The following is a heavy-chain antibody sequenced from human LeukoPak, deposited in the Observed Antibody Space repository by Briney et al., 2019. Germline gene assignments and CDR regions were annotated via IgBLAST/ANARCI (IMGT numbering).Heavy chain of an antibody. CDR2: VYPGDSDT. J-gene: IGHJ4*02. D-gene: IGHD1-14*01. CDR1: GYTFPTYW. Sequence: PGESLKISCKGSGYTFPTYWIGWVRQMPGKGLEWMGIVYPGDSDTRYSPSFQGRVTISADRSISTAYLQWGSLKASDSAIYYCARHRATGTWSDFDYWGQGTVVTVSS. CDR3: ARHRATGTWSDFDY. V-gene: IGHV5-51*01.